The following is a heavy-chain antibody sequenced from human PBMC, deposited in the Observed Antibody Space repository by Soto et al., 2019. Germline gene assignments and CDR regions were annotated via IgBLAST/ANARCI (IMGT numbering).Heavy chain of an antibody. CDR3: TRGPPNWGFDY. J-gene: IGHJ4*02. CDR1: GYTFTSYD. D-gene: IGHD7-27*01. Sequence: ASVKVSCKASGYTFTSYDINWVRQATGQGLEWMGWMSPNSGNTGYAQKFQGRVTMTRSTSLRTAYMELSGLRSDDTAVYYCTRGPPNWGFDYWGQGTPVTVSS. V-gene: IGHV1-8*01. CDR2: MSPNSGNT.